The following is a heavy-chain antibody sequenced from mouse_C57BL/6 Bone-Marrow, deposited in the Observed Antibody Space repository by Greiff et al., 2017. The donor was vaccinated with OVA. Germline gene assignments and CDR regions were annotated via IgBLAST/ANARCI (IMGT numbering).Heavy chain of an antibody. CDR3: ARAGWFAY. J-gene: IGHJ3*01. CDR1: GYSITSGYY. Sequence: VQLKESGPGLVKPSQSLSLTCSVTGYSITSGYYWNWIRQFPGNKLEWMGYISYDGSNNYNPSLKNRISITRDTSKNQFFLKLNSVTTEDTATYYCARAGWFAYWGQGTLVTVSA. CDR2: ISYDGSN. V-gene: IGHV3-6*01.